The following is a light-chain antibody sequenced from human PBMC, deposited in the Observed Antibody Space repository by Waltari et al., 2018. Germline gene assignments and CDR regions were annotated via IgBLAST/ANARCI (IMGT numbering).Light chain of an antibody. CDR2: GAS. CDR3: QQYGSSILYT. V-gene: IGKV3-20*01. J-gene: IGKJ2*01. Sequence: VLTQSPGTLSLYPGERATVSCRASQRLTKNYLAWYQQKPGQAPRLLIYGASSRAAGIPDRFSGSGSGTDFTLTISRLEPEDSAMYYCQQYGSSILYTFGQGTKLEIK. CDR1: QRLTKNY.